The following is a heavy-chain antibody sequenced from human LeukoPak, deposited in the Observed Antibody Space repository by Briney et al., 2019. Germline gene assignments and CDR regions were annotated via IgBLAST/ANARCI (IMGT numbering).Heavy chain of an antibody. V-gene: IGHV3-23*01. D-gene: IGHD3-22*01. CDR1: GFTFSSYG. CDR3: AGPSSGYFDT. CDR2: ISRSGDST. Sequence: GGSLRLSCAASGFTFSSYGMTWVRQAPGKGLEWVSSISRSGDSTYFADAVKGRFTISRDNSKNTLYLQMNSLRAEDTAVYFCAGPSSGYFDTWGQGTLVTVSS. J-gene: IGHJ4*02.